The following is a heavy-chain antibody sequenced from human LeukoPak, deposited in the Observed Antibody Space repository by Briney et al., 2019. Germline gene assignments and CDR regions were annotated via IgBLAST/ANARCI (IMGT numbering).Heavy chain of an antibody. J-gene: IGHJ6*02. CDR2: IVPLLLTP. Sequence: GASVKVSCKASGGTFSTDAISWVRQAPGQGLEWLGRIVPLLLTPDYAQNFQGRVTITADKSTLTAYMELNSLRFEDTAVYYCARDGDFGDPESYYGMDVWGQGTTVTVSS. V-gene: IGHV1-69*04. CDR3: ARDGDFGDPESYYGMDV. D-gene: IGHD4-17*01. CDR1: GGTFSTDA.